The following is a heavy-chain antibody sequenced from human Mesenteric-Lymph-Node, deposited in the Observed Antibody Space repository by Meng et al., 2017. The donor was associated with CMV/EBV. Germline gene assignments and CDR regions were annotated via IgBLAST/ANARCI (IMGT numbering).Heavy chain of an antibody. CDR1: GFTFSSYS. CDR3: ARAPQWFGELLPYFFDY. Sequence: GESLKISCAASGFTFSSYSMNWVRQAPGQGLEWLSYISFNSAIIYYADSVKGRFTISRDNAKNSLYLQMNSLRAEDAAVYYCARAPQWFGELLPYFFDYWGQGALVTVSS. V-gene: IGHV3-48*04. J-gene: IGHJ4*02. CDR2: ISFNSAII. D-gene: IGHD3-10*01.